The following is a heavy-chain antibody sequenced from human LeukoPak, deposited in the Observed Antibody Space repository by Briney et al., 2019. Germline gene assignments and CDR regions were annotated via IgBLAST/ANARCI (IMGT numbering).Heavy chain of an antibody. J-gene: IGHJ4*02. Sequence: GGSLRLSCAASGFTFSNYAMTWVRQAPGKGLEWVSSLSDSGGSTYYADSVKGRFTISRDNSENTLFLQMNSLRAEDTAVYYCAKQPDSSGFPSFFDYWGQGTLVTVSS. CDR2: LSDSGGST. CDR1: GFTFSNYA. CDR3: AKQPDSSGFPSFFDY. D-gene: IGHD3-22*01. V-gene: IGHV3-23*01.